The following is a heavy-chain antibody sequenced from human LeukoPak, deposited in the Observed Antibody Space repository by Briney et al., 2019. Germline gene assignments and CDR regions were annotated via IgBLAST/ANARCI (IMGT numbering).Heavy chain of an antibody. CDR3: ARDTIAAADAIDAFDI. V-gene: IGHV3-21*01. D-gene: IGHD6-13*01. CDR1: GFTFSSYS. Sequence: GGSLRLSCAASGFTFSSYSMNWVRQAPGKGLEWVSSISGSSSYIYYADSVKGRFTISRDNAKNSLYLQMNSLRAEDTAVYYCARDTIAAADAIDAFDIWGQGTMVTVSS. CDR2: ISGSSSYI. J-gene: IGHJ3*02.